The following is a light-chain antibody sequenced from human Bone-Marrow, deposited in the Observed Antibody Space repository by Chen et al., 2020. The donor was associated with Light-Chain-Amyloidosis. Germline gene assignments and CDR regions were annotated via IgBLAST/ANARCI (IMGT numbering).Light chain of an antibody. CDR2: DDS. Sequence: SYVLTQPSSVSVAPGQTATIACGGNNIGSTSVHWYQQTPGQAPLLVVYDDSDRPSGIPERWAGSNSGNTATLTISGVEAGDEADYYCQVWGRSSDRPVFGGGTKLTVL. CDR1: NIGSTS. V-gene: IGLV3-21*02. CDR3: QVWGRSSDRPV. J-gene: IGLJ3*02.